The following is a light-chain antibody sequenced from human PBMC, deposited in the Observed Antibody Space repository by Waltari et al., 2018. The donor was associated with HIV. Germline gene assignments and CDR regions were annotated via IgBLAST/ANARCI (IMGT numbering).Light chain of an antibody. CDR2: QDT. CDR1: KLGAKS. CDR3: QAWDSSAVV. V-gene: IGLV3-1*01. Sequence: SYELTQPPSVSVSPGQTATITCSGDKLGAKSVSWYQQRPGQSPVLVIYQDTGRPSGIPERLSGSNSGNTATLTISGTQAMDEADYYCQAWDSSAVVFGGGTKLTVL. J-gene: IGLJ2*01.